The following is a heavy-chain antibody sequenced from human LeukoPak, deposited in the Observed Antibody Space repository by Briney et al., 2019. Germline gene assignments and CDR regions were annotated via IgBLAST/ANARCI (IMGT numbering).Heavy chain of an antibody. D-gene: IGHD2-2*01. CDR3: ARGSVPNPRSWFDP. J-gene: IGHJ5*02. V-gene: IGHV1-18*01. CDR2: ISAYNGNT. CDR1: GYTFTSYG. Sequence: ASVKVSCTASGYTFTSYGISWVRQAPGQGLEWMGWISAYNGNTNYAQNLQGRVTMTRNTSISTAYMELSSLRSEDTAVYYCARGSVPNPRSWFDPWGQGTLVTVSS.